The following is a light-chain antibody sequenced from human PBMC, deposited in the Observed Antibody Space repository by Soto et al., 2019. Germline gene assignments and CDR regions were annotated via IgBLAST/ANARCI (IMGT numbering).Light chain of an antibody. CDR2: GSS. CDR1: QSISPSY. J-gene: IGKJ1*01. Sequence: EIVLTQSPGTLSLSPGERATLSCRASQSISPSYLAWYQQKPGQAPRLLIYGSSSRATGIPDRFSGSGSGTGFTLTISTLEPEDFALYYCKQYVSYPQDTLCQGTKV. CDR3: KQYVSYPQDT. V-gene: IGKV3-20*01.